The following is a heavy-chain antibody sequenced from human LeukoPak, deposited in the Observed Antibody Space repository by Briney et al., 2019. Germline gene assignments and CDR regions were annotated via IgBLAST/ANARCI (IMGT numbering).Heavy chain of an antibody. Sequence: GGSLRLSCAASGFTVSSNYMTWVRQAPGKGLEWVSIIYIAGSTYYADSVKGRFTISRDNGRDTLYLQMNSLRAEDTAVYYCARERGVTHPFDYWGQGTLVTVSS. CDR3: ARERGVTHPFDY. CDR2: IYIAGST. CDR1: GFTVSSNY. J-gene: IGHJ4*02. V-gene: IGHV3-53*01. D-gene: IGHD2-21*02.